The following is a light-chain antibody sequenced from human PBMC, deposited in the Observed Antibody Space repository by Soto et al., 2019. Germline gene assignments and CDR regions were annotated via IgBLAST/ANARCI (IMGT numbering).Light chain of an antibody. J-gene: IGKJ3*01. CDR1: QTVVFMF. CDR2: SGS. V-gene: IGKV3-20*01. Sequence: EIVLTQSPGTLSLSPGERATLSCRASQTVVFMFLAWYQQKPGQAPRLHIYSGSTMATGIPDRFSCSWSGSDFTLTISALDTEDSAVYFCQQYCGSPCTFGHGTKVEIK. CDR3: QQYCGSPCT.